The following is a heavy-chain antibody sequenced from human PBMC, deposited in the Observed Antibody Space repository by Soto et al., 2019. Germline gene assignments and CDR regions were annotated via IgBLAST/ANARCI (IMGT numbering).Heavy chain of an antibody. CDR2: IYWDDAK. CDR3: AHAYGGRSLY. CDR1: GLSLSTSRVG. J-gene: IGHJ4*02. D-gene: IGHD1-26*01. Sequence: QITLKESGPTLVKPTQTLTLTCTFSGLSLSTSRVGVGWIRQPPGKALEWLAVIYWDDAKTYRPSLKSRLTITKDTSKNQVALTMTNMDPEDTATYYCAHAYGGRSLYWGQGTLVTVSS. V-gene: IGHV2-5*02.